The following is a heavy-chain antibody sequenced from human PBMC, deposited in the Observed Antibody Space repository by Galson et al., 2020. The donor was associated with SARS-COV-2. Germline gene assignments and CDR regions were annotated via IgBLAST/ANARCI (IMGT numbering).Heavy chain of an antibody. CDR2: IYYSGST. J-gene: IGHJ3*02. V-gene: IGHV4-30-4*01. D-gene: IGHD3-9*01. Sequence: ASETLSLTCTVSGGSISSGDYYWSWIRQPPGKGLEWIGYIYYSGSTYYNPSLKSRVTISVDTSKNQFSLKLSSVTAADTAVYYCARLKAVLRYFDWLQVDAFDIWGQGTMVTVSS. CDR1: GGSISSGDYY. CDR3: ARLKAVLRYFDWLQVDAFDI.